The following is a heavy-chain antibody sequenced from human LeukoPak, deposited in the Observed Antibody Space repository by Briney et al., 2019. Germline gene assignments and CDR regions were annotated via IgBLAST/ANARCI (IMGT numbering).Heavy chain of an antibody. D-gene: IGHD6-6*01. V-gene: IGHV4-61*08. Sequence: SETLSLTCTVSGVSISSGDYYWSWIRQPPGKGLEWIGYIYYSGSTNYNPSLKSRVTISVDTSKNQFSLKLSSVTAADRAVYYCARDLGGSSADYWGQGTLVTVSS. CDR1: GVSISSGDYY. CDR2: IYYSGST. J-gene: IGHJ4*02. CDR3: ARDLGGSSADY.